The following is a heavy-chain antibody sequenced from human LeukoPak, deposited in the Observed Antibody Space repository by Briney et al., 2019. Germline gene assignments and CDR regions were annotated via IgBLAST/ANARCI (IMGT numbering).Heavy chain of an antibody. CDR3: AKDRAAADYFFDY. V-gene: IGHV3-23*01. Sequence: GGSLRLSCAASGFTFSSYAMSWVRQAPGKGLEWVSAISGSGGSTYYADSVKGRFTTSRDISKNTLYLQMNSLGAEDTAVYYCAKDRAAADYFFDYWGQGTLVTVSS. J-gene: IGHJ4*02. CDR1: GFTFSSYA. CDR2: ISGSGGST. D-gene: IGHD6-13*01.